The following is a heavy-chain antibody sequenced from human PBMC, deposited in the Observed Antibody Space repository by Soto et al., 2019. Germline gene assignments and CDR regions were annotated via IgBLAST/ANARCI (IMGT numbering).Heavy chain of an antibody. V-gene: IGHV4-39*01. CDR3: ARLAGYCTNGVCYGVFDY. Sequence: SETLFLTCSVSGGSISSSSYYWGWIRQPPGKGLEWIGSIYYSGSTYYNPSLKSRVTISVDTSKNQFSLKLSSVTAADTAVYYCARLAGYCTNGVCYGVFDYWGQGTLVTVSS. CDR1: GGSISSSSYY. CDR2: IYYSGST. J-gene: IGHJ4*02. D-gene: IGHD2-8*01.